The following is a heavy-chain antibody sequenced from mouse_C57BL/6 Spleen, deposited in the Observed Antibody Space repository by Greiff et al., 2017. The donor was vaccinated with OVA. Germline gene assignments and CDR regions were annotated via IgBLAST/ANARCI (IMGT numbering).Heavy chain of an antibody. CDR3: ARDGSRGYFDY. V-gene: IGHV1-80*01. CDR2: IYPGDGDT. Sequence: QVQLQQSGAELVKPGASVKISCKASGYAFSSYWMNWVKQRPGKGLEWIGQIYPGDGDTNYNGKFKGKATLTADKSSSTAYMQLSSLTSEDSAVYFCARDGSRGYFDYWGQGTTLTVSS. D-gene: IGHD1-1*01. J-gene: IGHJ2*01. CDR1: GYAFSSYW.